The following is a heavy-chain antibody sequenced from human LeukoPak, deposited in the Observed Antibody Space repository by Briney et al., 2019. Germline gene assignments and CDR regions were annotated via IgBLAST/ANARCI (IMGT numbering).Heavy chain of an antibody. D-gene: IGHD2-2*01. CDR2: INHSGST. CDR3: TRVFPAEDYFDY. CDR1: GGSFSGYY. Sequence: SPSETLSLTCAVYGGSFSGYYWSWIRQPPGKGLEWIGEINHSGSTNYNPSLKSRVTISVDTSKNQFSLKLSSVTAAGTAAYYCTRVFPAEDYFDYWGQGTLVTVSS. V-gene: IGHV4-34*01. J-gene: IGHJ4*02.